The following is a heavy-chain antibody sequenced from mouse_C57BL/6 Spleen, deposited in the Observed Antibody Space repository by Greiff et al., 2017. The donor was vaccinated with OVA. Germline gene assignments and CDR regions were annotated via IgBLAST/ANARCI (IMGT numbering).Heavy chain of an antibody. CDR3: ARLYYSNSMGDY. CDR1: GYTFTSYW. D-gene: IGHD2-5*01. CDR2: IYPGSGST. V-gene: IGHV1-55*01. Sequence: VQLQQPGAELVKPGASVKMSCKASGYTFTSYWITWVKQRPGQGLEWIGDIYPGSGSTNYNEKFKSKATLTVDTSSSTAYMQLSSLTSEDSAVYYCARLYYSNSMGDYWGQGTTLTVSS. J-gene: IGHJ2*01.